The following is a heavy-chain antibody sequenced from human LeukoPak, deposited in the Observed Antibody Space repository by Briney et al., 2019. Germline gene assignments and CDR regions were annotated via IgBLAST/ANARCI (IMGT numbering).Heavy chain of an antibody. CDR1: SGSISSSSYY. V-gene: IGHV4-39*01. CDR3: ARGYSYGPYAFDI. J-gene: IGHJ3*02. CDR2: IYYSGST. Sequence: PSETLSLTCTVSSGSISSSSYYWAWIRQPPGKGLECIGSIYYSGSTSYNPSLKSRVTISVDTSKNQFSLKLSSVTAADTAVYYCARGYSYGPYAFDIWGQGTMVTVSS. D-gene: IGHD5-18*01.